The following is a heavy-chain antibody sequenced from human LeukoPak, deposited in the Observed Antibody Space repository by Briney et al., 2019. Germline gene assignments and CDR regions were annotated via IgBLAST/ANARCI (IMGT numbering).Heavy chain of an antibody. CDR1: GFTFSSYS. V-gene: IGHV3-23*01. J-gene: IGHJ5*02. CDR3: ATYGREET. D-gene: IGHD2-21*01. Sequence: GGSLRLSCAASGFTFSSYSMTWVRQAPGKGLEWVSVISGSGDTTYYADSVKGRFTISRDNSKNTLYLQMNSLRVEDAASYYCATYGREETWGQGTLVTVSS. CDR2: ISGSGDTT.